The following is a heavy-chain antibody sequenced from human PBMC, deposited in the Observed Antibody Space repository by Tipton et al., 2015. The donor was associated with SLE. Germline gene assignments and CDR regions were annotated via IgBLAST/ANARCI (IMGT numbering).Heavy chain of an antibody. Sequence: TLYLTCTVSGGSISSSSYYWGWIRQPPGTGLEWIGIIYYSGSTYYNPSLNSRVTISVDTSKNQFSLKLSSVTAADTAVYYCARGGDGPSVDYWGPGTLVTVSS. D-gene: IGHD3-16*01. CDR1: GGSISSSSYY. V-gene: IGHV4-39*07. CDR3: ARGGDGPSVDY. CDR2: IYYSGST. J-gene: IGHJ4*02.